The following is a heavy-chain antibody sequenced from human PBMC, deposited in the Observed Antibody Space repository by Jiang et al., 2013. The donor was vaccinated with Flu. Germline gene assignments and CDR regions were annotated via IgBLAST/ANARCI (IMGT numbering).Heavy chain of an antibody. Sequence: SSISSSSSYIYYADSVKGRFTISRDNAKNSLYLQMNSLRAEDTAVYYCASLSERFTISRDNSKNTLYLQMSSLRAEDTAVYYCAKPRYTTARSGAFDIWGQGTMVTVSS. CDR3: ASLSERFTISRDNSKNTLYLQMSSLRAEDTAVYYCAKPRYTTARSGAFDI. D-gene: IGHD2/OR15-2a*01. J-gene: IGHJ3*02. CDR2: ISSSSSYI. V-gene: IGHV3-21*01.